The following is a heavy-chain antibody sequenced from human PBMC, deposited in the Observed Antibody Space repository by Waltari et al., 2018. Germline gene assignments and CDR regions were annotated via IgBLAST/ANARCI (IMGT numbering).Heavy chain of an antibody. CDR3: GTDRGGLYYYDSSGYSY. D-gene: IGHD3-22*01. Sequence: QVQLVQSGAEVKKPGASVKVSCKVSGYTLTELSMHWVRQAPGKGLEWMGGLDPENGEKIYAQKVQGRSTMTEDKSKDTAYMELGSRGSEDTGVDYCGTDRGGLYYYDSSGYSYWGQGTLVTVSS. CDR2: LDPENGEK. CDR1: GYTLTELS. J-gene: IGHJ4*02. V-gene: IGHV1-24*01.